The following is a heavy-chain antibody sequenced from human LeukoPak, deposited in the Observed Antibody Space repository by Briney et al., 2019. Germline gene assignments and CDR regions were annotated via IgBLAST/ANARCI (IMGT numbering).Heavy chain of an antibody. CDR2: ISSSGSTI. J-gene: IGHJ4*02. V-gene: IGHV3-11*01. D-gene: IGHD5-12*01. CDR3: ARVDSGYDFPFDY. Sequence: PGGSLRLFCAASGFTFSDYYMSWIRQAPGKGLEWVSYISSSGSTIYYADSVKGRFTISRDNAKNSLYLQMNSLRAEDTAVYYCARVDSGYDFPFDYWGQGTLVTVSS. CDR1: GFTFSDYY.